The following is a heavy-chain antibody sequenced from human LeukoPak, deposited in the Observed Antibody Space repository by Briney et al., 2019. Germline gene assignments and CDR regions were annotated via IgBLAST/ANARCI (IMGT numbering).Heavy chain of an antibody. D-gene: IGHD3-10*01. CDR1: GFTFSSYS. V-gene: IGHV3-21*01. CDR2: ISSSSSYI. Sequence: GGSLRLSCAASGFTFSSYSMNWVRQAPGKGLEWVSPISSSSSYIYYADSVKGRFTISRDNAKNSLYLQMNSLRAEDTAVYYCARVGAMVRGVILYYMDVWGKGTTVTVSS. CDR3: ARVGAMVRGVILYYMDV. J-gene: IGHJ6*03.